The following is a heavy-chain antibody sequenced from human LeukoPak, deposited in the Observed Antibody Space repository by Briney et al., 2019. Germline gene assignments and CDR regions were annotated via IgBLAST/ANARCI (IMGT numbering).Heavy chain of an antibody. CDR1: GGSSSTYY. J-gene: IGHJ4*02. CDR3: ARTEYFFDH. V-gene: IGHV4-59*01. Sequence: SETLSLTCTVSGGSSSTYYWSWIRQPPGNTLEWIGYIYYSGSTNYNPSLKSRVSMSVDTSKNQFSLNLNSVTAADTAVYYCARTEYFFDHWGQGTLVTVSS. CDR2: IYYSGST. D-gene: IGHD3-10*01.